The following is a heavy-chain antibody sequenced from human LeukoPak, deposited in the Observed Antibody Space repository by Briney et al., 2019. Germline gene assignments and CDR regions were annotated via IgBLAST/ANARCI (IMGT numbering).Heavy chain of an antibody. V-gene: IGHV3-30*04. CDR3: CTEVATNTFDY. J-gene: IGHJ4*02. CDR2: ITPRETHT. CDR1: GFSFSTYT. Sequence: GGSLRLSCAASGFSFSTYTMNWVRQAPGKGLEWVAAITPRETHTYYADSVKGRFTISRDNSRNTLYLQLNSLTAEDTAVYYCCTEVATNTFDYWGQGTLVTVSS. D-gene: IGHD5-12*01.